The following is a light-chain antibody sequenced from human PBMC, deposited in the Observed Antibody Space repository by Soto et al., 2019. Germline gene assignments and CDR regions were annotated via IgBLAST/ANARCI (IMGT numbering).Light chain of an antibody. CDR1: QSITTW. Sequence: DIQMTQSPSSLSACVGDSVTITSRASQSITTWLAWYQQKPGKAPKLLIYKASSLQSGVPSRFSGSGSGTEFTLTISSLQPEDFATYYCQQYNSYPDAFGEGTKVDI. CDR2: KAS. CDR3: QQYNSYPDA. J-gene: IGKJ1*01. V-gene: IGKV1-5*03.